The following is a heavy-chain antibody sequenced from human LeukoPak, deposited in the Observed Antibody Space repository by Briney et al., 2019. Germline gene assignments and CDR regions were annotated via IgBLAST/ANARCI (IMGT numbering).Heavy chain of an antibody. CDR2: ISSSSSYI. CDR3: ARAYYYDSSGSPTDY. CDR1: GFTFSDYY. Sequence: PGGSLRLSCAASGFTFSDYYMSWVRQAPGKGLEWVSSISSSSSYIYYADSVKGRFTISGDNAKNSLYLQMNSLRAEDTAVYYCARAYYYDSSGSPTDYWGQGTLVTVSS. V-gene: IGHV3-11*06. J-gene: IGHJ4*02. D-gene: IGHD3-22*01.